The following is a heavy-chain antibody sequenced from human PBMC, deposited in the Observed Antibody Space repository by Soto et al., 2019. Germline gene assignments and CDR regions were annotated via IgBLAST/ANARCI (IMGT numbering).Heavy chain of an antibody. CDR1: GGSFSKYG. J-gene: IGHJ6*02. D-gene: IGHD1-26*01. CDR2: IITMFGIG. V-gene: IGHV1-69*01. CDR3: ASVYRENYVYAMEF. Sequence: QVQLVQSGAEVKMPGSSVRVSCQASGGSFSKYGISWVRQAPVQGLEWMGGIITMFGIGNYAEKFLGRVTITADASTRISHMELSSLRPEDTAVYFCASVYRENYVYAMEFWRQVTTVHVS.